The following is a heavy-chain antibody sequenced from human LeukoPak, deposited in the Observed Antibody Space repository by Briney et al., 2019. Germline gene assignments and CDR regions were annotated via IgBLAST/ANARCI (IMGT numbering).Heavy chain of an antibody. V-gene: IGHV1-18*01. J-gene: IGHJ4*02. CDR2: IRAYNRNT. CDR3: AREGIEYYYDSSGYYLFDY. D-gene: IGHD3-22*01. CDR1: GYTFTSYG. Sequence: GAPVKVSCKASGYTFTSYGISWVRQAPGQGLEWRGWIRAYNRNTNYAQKLQGRVTMTTDTSTSTAHMELRSLRSDDTAVYYCAREGIEYYYDSSGYYLFDYWGQGTLVTVSS.